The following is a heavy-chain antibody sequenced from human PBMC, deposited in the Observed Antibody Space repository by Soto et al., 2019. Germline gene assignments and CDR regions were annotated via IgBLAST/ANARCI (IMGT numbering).Heavy chain of an antibody. CDR3: ARLPPDDGSYYYYMDV. CDR1: GGSISSYY. V-gene: IGHV4-59*08. CDR2: IYYSGST. Sequence: SETLSLTCTVSGGSISSYYWSWIRQPPGKGLEWIGYIYYSGSTNYNPSLKSRVTISVDTSKNQFSLKLSSVTAADTAVYYCARLPPDDGSYYYYMDVWGKGTTVTVSS. J-gene: IGHJ6*03. D-gene: IGHD4-17*01.